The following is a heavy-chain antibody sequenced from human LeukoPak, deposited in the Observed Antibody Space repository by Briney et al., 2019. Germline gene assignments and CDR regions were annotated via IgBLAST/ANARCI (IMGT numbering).Heavy chain of an antibody. CDR2: ISAYNGNT. Sequence: ASVKVSCKASGYTFTSYGISWVRQAPGQGLEWMGWISAYNGNTNYAQKLQGRVTMTTDTSTSTAYMELRSLRSDDTAVYYCARYCSGGSCYGTDDAFDIWGQGTMVTVSS. CDR1: GYTFTSYG. CDR3: ARYCSGGSCYGTDDAFDI. D-gene: IGHD2-15*01. V-gene: IGHV1-18*01. J-gene: IGHJ3*02.